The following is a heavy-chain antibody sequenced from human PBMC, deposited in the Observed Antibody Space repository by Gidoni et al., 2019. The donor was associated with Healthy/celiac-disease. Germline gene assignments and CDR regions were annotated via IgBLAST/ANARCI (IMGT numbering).Heavy chain of an antibody. CDR3: AREEVAEYYYYGMDV. J-gene: IGHJ6*02. D-gene: IGHD5-12*01. V-gene: IGHV3-30*04. CDR1: GFTFSSYA. Sequence: QVQLVESGGGVVQPGRFLRLSCAASGFTFSSYAMHWVRQAPGKGLEWVAVISYDGSNKYYADSVKGRFTISRDNSKNTLYLQMNSLRAEDTAVYYCAREEVAEYYYYGMDVWGQGTTVTVSS. CDR2: ISYDGSNK.